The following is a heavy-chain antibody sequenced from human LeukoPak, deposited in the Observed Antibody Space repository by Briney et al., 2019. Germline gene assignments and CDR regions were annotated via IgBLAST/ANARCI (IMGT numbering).Heavy chain of an antibody. J-gene: IGHJ4*02. CDR1: GFTFSSYA. CDR2: ISGGGGST. Sequence: GGSLRLSCAASGFTFSSYAMSWVRQAPGKGLEWVSAISGGGGSTHYADSVKGRFTISRDNSKNTLYLQMSSLRAGDTAVYYCARDPKDYDSSGYYYWGQGTLVTVSS. CDR3: ARDPKDYDSSGYYY. V-gene: IGHV3-23*01. D-gene: IGHD3-22*01.